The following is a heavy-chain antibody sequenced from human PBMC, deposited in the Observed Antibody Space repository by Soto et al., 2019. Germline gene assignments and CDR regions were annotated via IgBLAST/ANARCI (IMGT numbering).Heavy chain of an antibody. CDR3: ARTHECTNGVCYTGAFDI. D-gene: IGHD2-8*01. J-gene: IGHJ3*02. CDR1: GGTFSSYA. Sequence: QVQLVQSGAEVQKPGSSVKVSCKASGGTFSSYAISWVRQAPGQGLEWMGGIIPIFGTANYAQKFQGRVTITADESTSTAYMELSSLRSEDTAVYYCARTHECTNGVCYTGAFDIWGQGTMVTVSS. V-gene: IGHV1-69*01. CDR2: IIPIFGTA.